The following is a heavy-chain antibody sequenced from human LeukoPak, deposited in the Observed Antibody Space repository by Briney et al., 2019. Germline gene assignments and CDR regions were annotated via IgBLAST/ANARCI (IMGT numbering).Heavy chain of an antibody. V-gene: IGHV3-23*01. CDR2: ISGSGGST. Sequence: PGGSLRLSCAASGFTFSSYAMSWVRQAPGKGLEWVSAISGSGGSTYYADSVKGRFTISRDNSKNTLYLQMNSLRAEDTAVYYCAKLARLLRFLEWSDDAFDIWGQGTMVTVSS. CDR1: GFTFSSYA. CDR3: AKLARLLRFLEWSDDAFDI. D-gene: IGHD3-3*01. J-gene: IGHJ3*02.